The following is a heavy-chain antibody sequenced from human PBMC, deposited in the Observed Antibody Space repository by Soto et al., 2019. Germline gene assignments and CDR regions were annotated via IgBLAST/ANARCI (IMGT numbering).Heavy chain of an antibody. D-gene: IGHD5-18*01. J-gene: IGHJ4*02. CDR1: GGSISSYY. CDR3: ARQAEGYSYAY. CDR2: IYYSGST. V-gene: IGHV4-59*08. Sequence: SETLSLTCTVSGGSISSYYWSWIRQPPGKGLEWIGYIYYSGSTNYNPSLKSRVTISVDTSKNQFSLKLSSVTAADTAVYYCARQAEGYSYAYWGQGTLVTVSS.